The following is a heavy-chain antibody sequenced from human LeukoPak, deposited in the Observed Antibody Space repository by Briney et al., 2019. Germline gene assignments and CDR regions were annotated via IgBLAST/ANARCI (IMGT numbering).Heavy chain of an antibody. V-gene: IGHV4-39*07. CDR1: GGSISSSSYY. CDR2: IYHSGST. J-gene: IGHJ4*02. Sequence: SETLSLTCTVSGGSISSSSYYWGWIRQPPGKGLEWIGSIYHSGSTYYNPSLKSRVTISVDTSKNQFSLKLSSVTAADTAVYYCAKLKRSIPDYWGQGTLVTVSS. CDR3: AKLKRSIPDY. D-gene: IGHD2-2*02.